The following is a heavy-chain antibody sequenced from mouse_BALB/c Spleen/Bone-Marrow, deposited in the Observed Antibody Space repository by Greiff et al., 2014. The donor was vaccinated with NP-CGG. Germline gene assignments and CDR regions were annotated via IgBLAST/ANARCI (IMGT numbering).Heavy chain of an antibody. J-gene: IGHJ4*01. D-gene: IGHD2-4*01. CDR2: IDTSDSYI. Sequence: QVQLKESGAEFVMPGASVKMSCKASGYTFTDKGVHWGKQRPGQGLEWIGAIDTSDSYINYNQKFKGKASLTVDASSSTAYMHLSSLTSDDSAVYYCARGGHDFSLDYWGQGTSVIVSS. CDR3: ARGGHDFSLDY. V-gene: IGHV1-69*01. CDR1: GYTFTDKG.